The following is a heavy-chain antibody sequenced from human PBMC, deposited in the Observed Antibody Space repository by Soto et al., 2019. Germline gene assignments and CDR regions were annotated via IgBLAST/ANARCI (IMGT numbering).Heavy chain of an antibody. CDR2: IFPSGST. Sequence: QLQLQESGSGLVKPSQTLSLTCAVSGGSISSGGYSWSWIRQPPGKGLEWIGYIFPSGSTYYNPSPKRRVTIPVDTSKNQFSLKVNSVTAADTAVYFFAREGGRGSPDWYFDLWGRGTLVTVSS. CDR1: GGSISSGGYS. CDR3: AREGGRGSPDWYFDL. J-gene: IGHJ2*01. D-gene: IGHD1-26*01. V-gene: IGHV4-30-2*01.